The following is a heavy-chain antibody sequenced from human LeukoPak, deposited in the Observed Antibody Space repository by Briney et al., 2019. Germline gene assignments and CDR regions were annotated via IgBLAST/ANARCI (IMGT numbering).Heavy chain of an antibody. CDR2: MNPNSGNT. Sequence: ASVKVSCKASGYSFTSYDINWVRQATGQGLEWMGWMNPNSGNTGYAQKFQGRVTMTRNTSISTAYMELSSLRSEDTAVYYCARGYYGSGSYYNFDFDYWGQGTLVTVSS. CDR1: GYSFTSYD. J-gene: IGHJ4*02. V-gene: IGHV1-8*01. D-gene: IGHD3-10*01. CDR3: ARGYYGSGSYYNFDFDY.